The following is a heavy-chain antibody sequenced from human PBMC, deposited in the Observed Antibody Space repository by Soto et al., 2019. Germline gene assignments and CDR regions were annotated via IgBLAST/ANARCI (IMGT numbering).Heavy chain of an antibody. CDR3: VRSSGWTGDY. J-gene: IGHJ4*02. V-gene: IGHV3-7*04. CDR2: IKQDGSEI. D-gene: IGHD3-10*01. Sequence: GGSLRLSCVASGFTFSSHWMNWVRQVPGKGLERVANIKQDGSEINYVDSVKGRFTISRDNAKNSLYLQMNSLRVEDTAVYHCVRSSGWTGDYWGQGILVTVSS. CDR1: GFTFSSHW.